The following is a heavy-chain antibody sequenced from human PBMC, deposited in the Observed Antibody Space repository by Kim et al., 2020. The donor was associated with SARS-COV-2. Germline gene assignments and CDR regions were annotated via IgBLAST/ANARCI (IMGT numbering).Heavy chain of an antibody. J-gene: IGHJ4*02. D-gene: IGHD3-10*01. CDR2: ISANNGNT. CDR1: GYIFTTYG. CDR3: ARVLTLWFPFDY. V-gene: IGHV1-18*01. Sequence: ASVKVSCKASGYIFTTYGISWVRQAPGQGLEWMEWISANNGNTNYAQKLQGRVTLTTDTSTSTAYMELRSLRSDDTAVYYWARVLTLWFPFDYWGQRTLVTVSS.